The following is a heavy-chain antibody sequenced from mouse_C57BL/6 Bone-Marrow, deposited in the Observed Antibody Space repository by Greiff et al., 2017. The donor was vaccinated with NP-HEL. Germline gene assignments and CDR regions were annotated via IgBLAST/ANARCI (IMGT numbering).Heavy chain of an antibody. Sequence: EVQRVESGPGLVKPSQSLSLTCSVTGYSITSGYYWNWIRQFPGNKLEWMGYISYDGSNNYNPSLKNRISITRDTSKNQFFLKLNSVTTEDTATYYCARGGYDGYYGDYWGQGTTLTVSS. J-gene: IGHJ2*01. CDR3: ARGGYDGYYGDY. V-gene: IGHV3-6*01. CDR2: ISYDGSN. D-gene: IGHD2-3*01. CDR1: GYSITSGYY.